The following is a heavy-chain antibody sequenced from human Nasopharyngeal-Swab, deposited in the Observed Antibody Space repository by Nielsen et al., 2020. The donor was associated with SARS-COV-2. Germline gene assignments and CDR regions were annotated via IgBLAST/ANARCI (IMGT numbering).Heavy chain of an antibody. CDR2: LYTSGSTTFKPPP. J-gene: IGHJ4*02. Sequence: SETLSLTCTVSGDSINNHYWSWIRQPAGKGLQWIGRLYTSGSTTFKPPPNYNPSLKSRVSMSVDTSNNQFSLKLSSVTAADTAVYFCARVQVDDDFWTGYHFDYWGQGTLVTVSS. CDR3: ARVQVDDDFWTGYHFDY. V-gene: IGHV4-4*07. CDR1: GDSINNHY. D-gene: IGHD3/OR15-3a*01.